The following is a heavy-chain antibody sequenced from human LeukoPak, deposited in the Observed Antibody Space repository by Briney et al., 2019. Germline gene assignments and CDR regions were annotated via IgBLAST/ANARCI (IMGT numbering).Heavy chain of an antibody. CDR2: ISSSGRTI. D-gene: IGHD3-10*01. CDR1: GFTFSSYW. V-gene: IGHV3-48*04. CDR3: GRDRYGSGSVDY. Sequence: GGSLRLSCAASGFTFSSYWMHWVRQAPGKGLEWVSYISSSGRTIYYADSVKGRFTISRDNAKNSVYLQMNSLRAEDTAVYYCGRDRYGSGSVDYWGQGTLVTVSS. J-gene: IGHJ4*02.